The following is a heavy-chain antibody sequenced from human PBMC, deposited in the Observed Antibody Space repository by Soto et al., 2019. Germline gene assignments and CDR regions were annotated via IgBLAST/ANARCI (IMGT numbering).Heavy chain of an antibody. CDR3: ARIVYDTRFNYIYFDL. D-gene: IGHD3-10*01. CDR1: GVSISSSNW. V-gene: IGHV4-4*02. J-gene: IGHJ4*02. Sequence: SETLCLRGAVSGVSISSSNWWTWVRHSPRRGLGYIGEIFHDGTSNYYPSFERRVAISVETSKNQFSLKLTSVTAADTAIYFCARIVYDTRFNYIYFDLWGQGPRV. CDR2: IFHDGTS.